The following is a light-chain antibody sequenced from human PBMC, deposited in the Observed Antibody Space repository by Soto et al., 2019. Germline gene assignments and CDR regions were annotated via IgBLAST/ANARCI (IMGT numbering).Light chain of an antibody. CDR1: SSDVGSYNL. J-gene: IGLJ1*01. V-gene: IGLV2-23*01. CDR2: EGT. Sequence: QSVLTQPASVSGSPGQSITISCTGTSSDVGSYNLVSWFQQLPGKVPKLIIYEGTKRPSGVSDSCSGSKSGYTASLTISGLQAEDAAPYYCFSYAGNSVYVFGPGTKVTVL. CDR3: FSYAGNSVYV.